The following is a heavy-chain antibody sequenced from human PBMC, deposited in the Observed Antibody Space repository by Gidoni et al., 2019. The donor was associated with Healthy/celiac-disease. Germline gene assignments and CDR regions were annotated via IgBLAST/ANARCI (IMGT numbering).Heavy chain of an antibody. CDR2: IYHSGST. V-gene: IGHV4-4*02. CDR3: ARFQRTNCSGGSCLRGTNFDY. J-gene: IGHJ4*02. Sequence: QVQLQESGPGLVKPSGTLSLTCAVAGGSISSSNWWSWVRQPPGKGLEWIGEIYHSGSTNYNPSLKSRVTISVDKSTNQFSLKLSSVTAADTAVYYCARFQRTNCSGGSCLRGTNFDYWGQGTLVTVSS. D-gene: IGHD2-15*01. CDR1: GGSISSSNW.